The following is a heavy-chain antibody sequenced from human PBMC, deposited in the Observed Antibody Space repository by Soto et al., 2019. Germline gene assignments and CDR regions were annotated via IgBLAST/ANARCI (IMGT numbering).Heavy chain of an antibody. V-gene: IGHV3-53*02. Sequence: EVQLVETGGGLIQPGGSLRLSCAASGFTVSSNYMSWVRQAPGKGPEWVSVIYSVGTTYYADSVKGRFTISRDNSKNTLYLQMNNLRAEDTAVYYCARGATRDNMMESPWGQGTLVPVSS. CDR3: ARGATRDNMMESP. CDR1: GFTVSSNY. D-gene: IGHD3-16*01. CDR2: IYSVGTT. J-gene: IGHJ5*02.